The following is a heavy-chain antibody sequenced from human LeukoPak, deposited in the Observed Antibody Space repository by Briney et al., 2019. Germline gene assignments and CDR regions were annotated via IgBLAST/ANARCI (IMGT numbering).Heavy chain of an antibody. D-gene: IGHD3-9*01. CDR3: AKEMTGPYYYYYYMDV. Sequence: GGSLRLSCAASGFTFSSYGMSWVRQAPGKGLEWVSAISGSGGSTYYADSVKGRFTISRDNSKNTLYLQMNSLRAEDTAVYYCAKEMTGPYYYYYYMDVWGKGTTVTISS. J-gene: IGHJ6*03. V-gene: IGHV3-23*01. CDR2: ISGSGGST. CDR1: GFTFSSYG.